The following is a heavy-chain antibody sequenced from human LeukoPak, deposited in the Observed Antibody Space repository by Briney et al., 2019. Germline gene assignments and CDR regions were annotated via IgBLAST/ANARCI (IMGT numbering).Heavy chain of an antibody. Sequence: SETLSLTCAVSGGSISSSNWWSWVRQPPGKGLEWIGEIYHSGSTNYNPSLKSRVPISVGKSKNQFSLKLSSVTAADTAVYYCARERGSGYINYWGQGTLVTVSS. V-gene: IGHV4-4*02. CDR3: ARERGSGYINY. D-gene: IGHD3-3*01. J-gene: IGHJ4*02. CDR1: GGSISSSNW. CDR2: IYHSGST.